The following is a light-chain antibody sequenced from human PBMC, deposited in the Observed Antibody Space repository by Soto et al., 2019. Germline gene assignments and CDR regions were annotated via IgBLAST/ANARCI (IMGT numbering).Light chain of an antibody. J-gene: IGLJ2*01. CDR3: HSYDVSLSGPV. CDR1: SSNIGAGYD. V-gene: IGLV1-40*01. Sequence: QSVLTQPPSVSGAPGQRVTISCTGSSSNIGAGYDVHWYQQLPGTAPKVLTYDNNNRPSGVPDRFSGSKSGTSASLAITGLQAEDEADYYCHSYDVSLSGPVFGGGTQLTVL. CDR2: DNN.